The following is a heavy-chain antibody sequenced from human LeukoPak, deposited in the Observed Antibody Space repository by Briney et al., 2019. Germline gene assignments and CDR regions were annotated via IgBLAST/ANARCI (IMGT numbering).Heavy chain of an antibody. J-gene: IGHJ4*02. CDR2: IYTSGST. Sequence: SETLSLTCTVSGGSISSYYWSWIRQPAGKGLEWIGRIYTSGSTNYNPSLKSRVTISMDTSKNRFSLKLSSLTAADTAVYYCARGFRLRFFDYWGQGTLVTVSS. V-gene: IGHV4-4*07. CDR1: GGSISSYY. CDR3: ARGFRLRFFDY.